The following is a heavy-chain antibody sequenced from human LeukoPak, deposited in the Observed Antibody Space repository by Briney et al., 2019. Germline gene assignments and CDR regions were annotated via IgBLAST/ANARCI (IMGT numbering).Heavy chain of an antibody. D-gene: IGHD6-19*01. CDR2: INHSGST. CDR1: GGSFSGYY. Sequence: SETLSLTCAVYGGSFSGYYWNWIRQPPGKGLEWIGEINHSGSTNYNPSLKSRVTISVDTSKNQFSLKLSSVTAADTAVYYCARRRGSGSTQVFDYWGQGTLVTVSS. CDR3: ARRRGSGSTQVFDY. J-gene: IGHJ4*02. V-gene: IGHV4-34*01.